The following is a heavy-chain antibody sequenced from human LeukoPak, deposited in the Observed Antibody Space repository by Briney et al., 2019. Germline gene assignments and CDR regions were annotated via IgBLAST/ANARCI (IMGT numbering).Heavy chain of an antibody. J-gene: IGHJ4*02. CDR1: GFTVSSNY. D-gene: IGHD2-2*02. CDR2: IYGGGGT. CDR3: ARDPGYCSTTSCYKFFDY. V-gene: IGHV3-66*01. Sequence: GGSLRLSCAASGFTVSSNYMSWVRQAPGKGLEWVSVIYGGGGTYYADSVKGRFTISRDDSKNTLYLQMNSLRAEDTAVYYCARDPGYCSTTSCYKFFDYWGQGTLVTVSS.